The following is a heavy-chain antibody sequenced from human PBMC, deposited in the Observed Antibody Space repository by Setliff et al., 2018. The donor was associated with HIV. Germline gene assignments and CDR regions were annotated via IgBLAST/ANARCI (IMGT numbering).Heavy chain of an antibody. D-gene: IGHD3-10*01. CDR3: ATRPPSVHGFSI. CDR1: GGSFNTYS. Sequence: GASVKVSCKTSGGSFNTYSISWVRQAPGQGPEWMGGIIPMYGVANYAQKFQGRVVITADKSTGTAYMQLSSLKFEDTAVYYCATRPPSVHGFSIWGQGTMVTVSS. CDR2: IIPMYGVA. V-gene: IGHV1-69*10. J-gene: IGHJ3*02.